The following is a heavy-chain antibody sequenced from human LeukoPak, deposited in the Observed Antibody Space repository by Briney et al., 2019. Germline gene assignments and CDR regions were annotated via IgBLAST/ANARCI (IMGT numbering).Heavy chain of an antibody. V-gene: IGHV4-39*07. CDR2: IYYSGST. CDR1: GGSISSSRYY. J-gene: IGHJ5*02. CDR3: ARVNIVAGWFDP. D-gene: IGHD6-13*01. Sequence: SETLSLTCTVSGGSISSSRYYWGWIRQPPGRGLEWIGSIYYSGSTYYNPSLKSRVTISVDTSKNHFSLKLSSVTAADTAVYYCARVNIVAGWFDPWGQGTPVTVSS.